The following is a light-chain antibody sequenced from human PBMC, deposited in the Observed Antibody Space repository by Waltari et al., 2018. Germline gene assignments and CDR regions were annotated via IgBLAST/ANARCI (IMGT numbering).Light chain of an antibody. CDR2: DVS. CDR3: SSYTSSRTLI. V-gene: IGLV2-14*01. J-gene: IGLJ2*01. Sequence: QSALTQPASVSGSPGQSITISCTGTSSDVGGYKYACWYQQHPGKAPKLMIYDVSNRPSGVSNRFSGSKSGNTASLTISGLQAEDEADYYCSSYTSSRTLIFGGGTKLTVL. CDR1: SSDVGGYKY.